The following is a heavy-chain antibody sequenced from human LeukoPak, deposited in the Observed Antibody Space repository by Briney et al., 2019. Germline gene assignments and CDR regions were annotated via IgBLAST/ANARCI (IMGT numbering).Heavy chain of an antibody. CDR1: GGSISSYY. Sequence: SETLSLTCTVSGGSISSYYWSWIRQPPGKGLEWIGYMYYSGSTNYNPSLKSRLTISVDTSKNQFSLKLSSVTAAGTAVYYCARGSGWYYYWGQGTLVTVSS. J-gene: IGHJ4*02. V-gene: IGHV4-59*01. CDR2: MYYSGST. CDR3: ARGSGWYYY. D-gene: IGHD6-19*01.